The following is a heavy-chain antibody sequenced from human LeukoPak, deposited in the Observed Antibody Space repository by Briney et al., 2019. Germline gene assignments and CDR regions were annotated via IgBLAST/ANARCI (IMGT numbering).Heavy chain of an antibody. V-gene: IGHV3-23*01. CDR3: ARSGRGVDSFYFYMDV. J-gene: IGHJ6*03. Sequence: PGGSLRLSCAASGFTFSSYAMSWARQAPGKGLEWASAVSGSGGSTYYADSVKGRFTISRDNSKNTLYLQMNSLRAKDTAVYYCARSGRGVDSFYFYMDVWGKGTTVTVSS. CDR1: GFTFSSYA. CDR2: VSGSGGST. D-gene: IGHD3-10*01.